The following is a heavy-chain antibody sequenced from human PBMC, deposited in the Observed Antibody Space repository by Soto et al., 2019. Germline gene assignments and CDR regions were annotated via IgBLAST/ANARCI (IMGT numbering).Heavy chain of an antibody. J-gene: IGHJ4*02. Sequence: QVQLVQSGAEVKKPGASVKVSCNASGYTFTSYGISWVRQAPGQGLEWMGWISAYNGNTNYAQKLQGRVTMTTDTSTSTAYMELRSLRSDDTAVYYCARDTLYYGSGSYYHYFDYWGQGTLVTVSS. D-gene: IGHD3-10*01. CDR1: GYTFTSYG. V-gene: IGHV1-18*01. CDR2: ISAYNGNT. CDR3: ARDTLYYGSGSYYHYFDY.